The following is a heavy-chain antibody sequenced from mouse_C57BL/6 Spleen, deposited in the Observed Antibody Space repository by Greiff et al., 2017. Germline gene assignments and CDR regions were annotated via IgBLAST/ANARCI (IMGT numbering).Heavy chain of an antibody. CDR3: AKVDSRPY. CDR2: IYPGDGDT. V-gene: IGHV1-82*01. CDR1: GYAFSSSW. Sequence: QVQLQQSGPELVKPGASVKISCQASGYAFSSSWMNWVKQRPGKGLEWIGRIYPGDGDTNYNGKLKGKATLTADKSSSTAYMQLSSLTSEDSAVYFFAKVDSRPYWGQGTLVTVSA. J-gene: IGHJ3*01. D-gene: IGHD2-4*01.